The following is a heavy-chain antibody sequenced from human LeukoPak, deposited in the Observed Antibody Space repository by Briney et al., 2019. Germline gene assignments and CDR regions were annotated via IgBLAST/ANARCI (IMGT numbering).Heavy chain of an antibody. Sequence: GGSLRLSCAASGFILSSSEMNWVRQAPGKGLEWLSFIAVDNTKYYADSVKGRFTISRDNAKNSLYLQMNSLRAEDTAVYYCASSLSLWGNYRCHWGQGTLVTVSS. V-gene: IGHV3-48*03. D-gene: IGHD3-16*02. CDR1: GFILSSSE. CDR2: IAVDNTK. CDR3: ASSLSLWGNYRCH. J-gene: IGHJ4*02.